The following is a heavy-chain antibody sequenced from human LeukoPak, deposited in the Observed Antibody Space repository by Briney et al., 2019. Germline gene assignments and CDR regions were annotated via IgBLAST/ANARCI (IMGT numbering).Heavy chain of an antibody. D-gene: IGHD3-10*01. CDR3: ARESWFGEFLDY. Sequence: PGGSLRLSCAASGFTFSTYWMMWVRQAPGKGLEWVANIKQDGSEKYYVDSVKGRFTISRDNAKNSLYLQMNSLRAEDTAVYYCARESWFGEFLDYWGQGTLVTVSS. V-gene: IGHV3-7*01. CDR1: GFTFSTYW. J-gene: IGHJ4*02. CDR2: IKQDGSEK.